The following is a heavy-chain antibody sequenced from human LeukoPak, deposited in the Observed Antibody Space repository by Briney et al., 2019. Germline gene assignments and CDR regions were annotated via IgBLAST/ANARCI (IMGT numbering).Heavy chain of an antibody. CDR1: GFTFSSYG. CDR2: IRYDGSNK. Sequence: GGSLRLSCAASGFTFSSYGMHWVRQAPGKGLEWVAFIRYDGSNKYYADSVKGRFTISRDNSKNTLYLQMNSLRAEDTAVYFCAREDYDSSGSHAFDIWGQGTVVTVSS. D-gene: IGHD3-22*01. J-gene: IGHJ3*02. CDR3: AREDYDSSGSHAFDI. V-gene: IGHV3-30*02.